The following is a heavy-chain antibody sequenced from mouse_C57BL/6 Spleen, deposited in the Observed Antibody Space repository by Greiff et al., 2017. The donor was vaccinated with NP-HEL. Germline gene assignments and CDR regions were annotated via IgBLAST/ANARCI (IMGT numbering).Heavy chain of an antibody. Sequence: VQLQQSGAELVRPGASVTLSCKASGYTFTDYEMHWVKQTPVHGLEWIGANDPETGGTAYNQKFKGKAILTADKSSSTAYMELRSLTSEDSAVYYCTRMGGWDYYFDYWGQGTTLTVSS. CDR2: NDPETGGT. CDR3: TRMGGWDYYFDY. J-gene: IGHJ2*01. CDR1: GYTFTDYE. D-gene: IGHD4-1*01. V-gene: IGHV1-15*01.